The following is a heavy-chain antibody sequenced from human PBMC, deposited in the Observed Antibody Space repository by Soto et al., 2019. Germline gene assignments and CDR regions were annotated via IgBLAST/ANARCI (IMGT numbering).Heavy chain of an antibody. CDR1: GFTFSSYG. Sequence: GGSLRLSCAASGFTFSSYGMHWVRQAPGKGLEWVAVISYDGSNKYYADSVKGRFTISRDNSKNTLYLQMNSLRAEDTAVYYCAKDRGLYYDFEKDAFDIWGQGTMVTVSS. V-gene: IGHV3-30*18. CDR3: AKDRGLYYDFEKDAFDI. D-gene: IGHD3-3*01. J-gene: IGHJ3*02. CDR2: ISYDGSNK.